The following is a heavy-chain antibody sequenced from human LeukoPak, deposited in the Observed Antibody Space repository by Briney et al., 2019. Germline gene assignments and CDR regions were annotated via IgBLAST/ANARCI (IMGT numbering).Heavy chain of an antibody. Sequence: GASVKVSCKASGGTFSSYAISWVRQAPGQGLEWMGWINPNSGGTNYAQKFQGRVTMTRDTSISTAYMELSRLRSDDTAVYYCVRQYSSGWYMVNKFSDYWGQGTLVTVSS. CDR2: INPNSGGT. CDR3: VRQYSSGWYMVNKFSDY. V-gene: IGHV1-2*02. D-gene: IGHD6-19*01. CDR1: GGTFSSYA. J-gene: IGHJ4*02.